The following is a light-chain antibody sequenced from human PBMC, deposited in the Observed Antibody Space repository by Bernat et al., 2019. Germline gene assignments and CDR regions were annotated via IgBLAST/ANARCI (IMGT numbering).Light chain of an antibody. Sequence: QSALTQPASVSGSPGQSITISCNGTSRDIGNYNLVSWYQHHPVTAPTLLIYGVTRRPSGVSNRFSGSKSGHTASLTISGLEADDDADYYCCSYAGRTTFWVFGGGTKLTVL. J-gene: IGLJ3*02. CDR2: GVT. CDR1: SRDIGNYNL. V-gene: IGLV2-23*02. CDR3: CSYAGRTTFWV.